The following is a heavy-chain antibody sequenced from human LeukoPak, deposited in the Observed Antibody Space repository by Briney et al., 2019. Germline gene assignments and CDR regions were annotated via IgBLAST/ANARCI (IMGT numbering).Heavy chain of an antibody. V-gene: IGHV1-18*01. CDR1: GSPFTRYG. CDR3: ARDWGIAVAGSFDY. J-gene: IGHJ4*02. Sequence: SVLGSCTASGSPFTRYGISWLRQDPGQGLERVAWVSAYNGNTNYAQKLQGRVTMTTDTSTSTAYMELRSLRSDDTAVYYCARDWGIAVAGSFDYWGQGTLVTVSS. CDR2: VSAYNGNT. D-gene: IGHD6-19*01.